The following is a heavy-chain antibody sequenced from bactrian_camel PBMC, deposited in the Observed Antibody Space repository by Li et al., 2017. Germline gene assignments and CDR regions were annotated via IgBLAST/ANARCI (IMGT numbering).Heavy chain of an antibody. CDR2: INSAGGST. D-gene: IGHD2*01. V-gene: IGHV3S40*01. Sequence: VQLVESGGGLVQPGGSLRLSCAASESTYSNYDMSWVRQAPGKGLEWVSTINSAGGSTYYADSVKGRFTISRDNAKNTVYLQMNSLKGDDTADYYCVRATSGLYPWGQGTQVTVS. J-gene: IGHJ6*01. CDR3: VRATSGLYP. CDR1: ESTYSNYD.